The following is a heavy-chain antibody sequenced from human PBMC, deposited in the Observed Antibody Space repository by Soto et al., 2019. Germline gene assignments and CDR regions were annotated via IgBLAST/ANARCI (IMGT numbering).Heavy chain of an antibody. J-gene: IGHJ4*02. Sequence: PSGTLSLTCTASGGSISSYFWSWIRQPPGKGLEWIGYIYYSGSTNYNPSLKSRVTISVDTSKNQFSLKLSSVTAADTAVYYCASGGIAVSGYFDYCGQLPLFTASS. CDR1: GGSISSYF. D-gene: IGHD6-19*01. CDR3: ASGGIAVSGYFDY. CDR2: IYYSGST. V-gene: IGHV4-59*01.